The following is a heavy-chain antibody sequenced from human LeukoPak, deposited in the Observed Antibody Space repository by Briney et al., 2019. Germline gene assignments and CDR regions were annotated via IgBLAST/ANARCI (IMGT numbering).Heavy chain of an antibody. CDR2: IWHDGSYK. CDR3: AREILGSGSYPDF. J-gene: IGHJ4*02. V-gene: IGHV3-33*01. D-gene: IGHD3-10*01. Sequence: GGSQRLSCAASGFAFNTYAMHWVRQAPGQGLEWVALIWHDGSYKFYSNSVRGQFTISRDKSKNTVSLQMNNLRPEDTAVYYCAREILGSGSYPDFWGQGTLVTVSS. CDR1: GFAFNTYA.